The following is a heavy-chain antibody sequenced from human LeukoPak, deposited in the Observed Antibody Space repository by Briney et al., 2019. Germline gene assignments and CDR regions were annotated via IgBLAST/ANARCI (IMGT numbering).Heavy chain of an antibody. D-gene: IGHD4-23*01. Sequence: KPGGSLRLSCEASRFTFSSAWMSWVRQAPGKGLEWVGRIKSKADGGAKDYAAPVKGRFSVSRDDSRNIFYLQMDSLKTEDTAVYYCTTAPYGGKDYWGQGTPVTVSS. CDR1: RFTFSSAW. V-gene: IGHV3-15*01. CDR3: TTAPYGGKDY. J-gene: IGHJ4*02. CDR2: IKSKADGGAK.